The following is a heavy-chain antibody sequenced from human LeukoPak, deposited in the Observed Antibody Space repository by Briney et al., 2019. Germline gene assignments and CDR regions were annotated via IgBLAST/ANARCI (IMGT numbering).Heavy chain of an antibody. CDR1: GYTFTSYG. CDR2: ISAYNGNT. J-gene: IGHJ4*02. V-gene: IGHV1-18*01. Sequence: ASVKVSCKASGYTFTSYGISWVRQAPGQGLEWMGWISAYNGNTNYAQKLQGRVTMTTDTSTSTAYMELRSLRSDDTAVYYCARGASYCGGDCYSTPLDYWGQGTLVTVSS. D-gene: IGHD2-21*01. CDR3: ARGASYCGGDCYSTPLDY.